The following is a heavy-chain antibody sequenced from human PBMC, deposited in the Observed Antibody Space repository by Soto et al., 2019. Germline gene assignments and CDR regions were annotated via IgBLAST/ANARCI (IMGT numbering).Heavy chain of an antibody. V-gene: IGHV4-39*01. J-gene: IGHJ3*02. D-gene: IGHD2-15*01. CDR3: ARLIEVLGYCSGGSCYPDAFDI. CDR1: GGSISSSSYY. Sequence: SETLSLTCTVSGGSISSSSYYWGWIRQPPGKGLEWIGSTYYSGSTYYNPSLKSRVTISVDTSKNQFSLKLSSVTAADTAVYYCARLIEVLGYCSGGSCYPDAFDIWGQGTMVTVSS. CDR2: TYYSGST.